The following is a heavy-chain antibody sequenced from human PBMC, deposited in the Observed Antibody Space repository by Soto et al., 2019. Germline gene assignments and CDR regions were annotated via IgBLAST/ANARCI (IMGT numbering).Heavy chain of an antibody. V-gene: IGHV3-15*01. CDR1: GFTFSNAW. D-gene: IGHD3-3*01. Sequence: GGSLRLSCAASGFTFSNAWMSWVRQAPGKGLEWVGRIKSKTDGGTTDYAAPVKGRFTISRDDSKNTLYLQMNSLKTEDTAVYYCTTDSXPKVTIFGVALNDAFDIWGQGTMVTVSS. J-gene: IGHJ3*02. CDR3: TTDSXPKVTIFGVALNDAFDI. CDR2: IKSKTDGGTT.